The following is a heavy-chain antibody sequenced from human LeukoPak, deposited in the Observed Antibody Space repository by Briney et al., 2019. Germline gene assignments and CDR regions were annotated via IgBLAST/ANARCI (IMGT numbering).Heavy chain of an antibody. CDR2: ISSSSSNI. Sequence: GSVRVSCAASGYNFSSYSMNWVRQAPGKGLEWVSSISSSSSNIYYADSVKGRFTIPRDNAKNSLDLQMNSRIREDTAGYCCASVRIYYDSRVYCYLWGRRTLVTV. CDR1: GYNFSSYS. CDR3: ASVRIYYDSRVYCYL. V-gene: IGHV3-21*01. D-gene: IGHD3-22*01. J-gene: IGHJ5*02.